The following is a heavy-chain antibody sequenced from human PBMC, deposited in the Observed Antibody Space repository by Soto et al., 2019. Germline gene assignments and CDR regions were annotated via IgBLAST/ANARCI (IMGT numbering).Heavy chain of an antibody. J-gene: IGHJ6*02. Sequence: GGSLRLSCAASGFTFSSYAMSWVRQAPGKGQEWVSAISGSGGSTYYADSVKGRFTISRDNSKNTLYLQMNSLRAEDTAVYYCAKDSGYSSSWWNYYYYYGMDVWGQGTTVTVSS. D-gene: IGHD6-13*01. CDR1: GFTFSSYA. CDR2: ISGSGGST. V-gene: IGHV3-23*01. CDR3: AKDSGYSSSWWNYYYYYGMDV.